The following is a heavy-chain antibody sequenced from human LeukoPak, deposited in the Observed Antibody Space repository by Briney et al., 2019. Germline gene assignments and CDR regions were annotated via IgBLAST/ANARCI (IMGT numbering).Heavy chain of an antibody. D-gene: IGHD6-13*01. CDR2: INPKSGGT. Sequence: SVKVSCKASGYNFRDYYMHWVRQAPGQGLEWLGWINPKSGGTDYAQQFQGRVTMTRDTSSSTDYLEVRSLRSDDTAVYYCARGAEAETSPLDFWGQGTPVTVSS. V-gene: IGHV1-2*02. CDR3: ARGAEAETSPLDF. J-gene: IGHJ4*02. CDR1: GYNFRDYY.